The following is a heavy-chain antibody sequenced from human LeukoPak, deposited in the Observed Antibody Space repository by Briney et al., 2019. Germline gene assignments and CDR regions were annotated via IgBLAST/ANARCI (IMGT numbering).Heavy chain of an antibody. J-gene: IGHJ4*02. CDR3: AKGTGRYWTFFDY. D-gene: IGHD1-26*01. V-gene: IGHV3-9*01. CDR2: ISWNSGSI. CDR1: GFTFDDYA. Sequence: PGGSLRLSCAASGFTFDDYAMHWVRQAPGKGLEWVSGISWNSGSIDYAVSVKGRFTISRDNAKNSLSLQMSSLRPEDTAFYYCAKGTGRYWTFFDYWGQGTLVTVSS.